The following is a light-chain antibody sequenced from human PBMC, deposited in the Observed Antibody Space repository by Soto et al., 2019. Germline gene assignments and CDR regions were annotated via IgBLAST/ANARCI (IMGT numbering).Light chain of an antibody. CDR1: QGIRHY. J-gene: IGKJ1*01. Sequence: DIQMTQSPSSLSASVGDRVTITCRASQGIRHYLAWYQQKPGKVPKLLIYEASNLQSGVPSRFRGGGSGTEFTLPTSSLQPEDVATYYCQNFDSAPQTFGQGTKVEIK. CDR3: QNFDSAPQT. V-gene: IGKV1-27*01. CDR2: EAS.